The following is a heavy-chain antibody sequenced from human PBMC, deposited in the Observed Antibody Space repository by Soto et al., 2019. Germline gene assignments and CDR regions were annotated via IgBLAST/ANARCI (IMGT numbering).Heavy chain of an antibody. CDR3: ARGKYSSSGNDY. D-gene: IGHD6-13*01. CDR2: INAYSGNT. J-gene: IGHJ4*02. Sequence: GASVKVSCKASGYTFTSYGISWVRQATGQGLEWMGWINAYSGNTGYAQKFQGRVTMTRNTSTSTAYMELSSLRSEDTAVYYCARGKYSSSGNDYWGQGTLVTVSS. CDR1: GYTFTSYG. V-gene: IGHV1-8*02.